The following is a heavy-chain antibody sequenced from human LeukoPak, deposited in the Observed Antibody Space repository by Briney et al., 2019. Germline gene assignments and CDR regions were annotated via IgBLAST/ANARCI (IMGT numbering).Heavy chain of an antibody. Sequence: PSETLSLTCTVSGGSVTSGSYYWSWIRQPPGKGLEWIGYIYYSGSTNYNPSLKSRVTISVDTSKNQFSLRLSSVTAADTAVYYCARGIRWIGVDYWGQGTLVTVSS. D-gene: IGHD5-24*01. V-gene: IGHV4-61*01. CDR3: ARGIRWIGVDY. J-gene: IGHJ4*02. CDR2: IYYSGST. CDR1: GGSVTSGSYY.